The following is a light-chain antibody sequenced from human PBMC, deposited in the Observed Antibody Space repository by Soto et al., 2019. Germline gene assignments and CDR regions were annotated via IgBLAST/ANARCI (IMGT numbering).Light chain of an antibody. CDR2: SND. J-gene: IGLJ7*01. V-gene: IGLV1-44*01. CDR1: SSNIETNT. Sequence: QSVLTQPPSASGTPGQRVTISCSGSSSNIETNTVNWYQQLPGTAPKLLIYSNDQRPSGVPDRFSGSKSGTSASLAISGLQSEDEADYYCAAWDDSLNSAVFGGGTKLTVL. CDR3: AAWDDSLNSAV.